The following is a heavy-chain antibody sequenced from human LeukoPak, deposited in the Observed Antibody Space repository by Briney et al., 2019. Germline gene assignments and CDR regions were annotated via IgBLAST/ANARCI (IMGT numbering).Heavy chain of an antibody. CDR2: INHSGST. V-gene: IGHV4-34*01. CDR3: ARGLPPDY. J-gene: IGHJ4*02. CDR1: GGSFRGYY. Sequence: SETLSLTCAVYGGSFRGYYWSWIRQPPGKGLEWIGEINHSGSTNYNPSLKSRVTISVDTSKNQFSLKLSSVTAADTAVYYCARGLPPDYWGQGTLVTVSS.